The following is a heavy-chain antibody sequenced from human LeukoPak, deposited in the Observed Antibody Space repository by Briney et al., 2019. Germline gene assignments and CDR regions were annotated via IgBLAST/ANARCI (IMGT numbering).Heavy chain of an antibody. CDR1: GFTFSSYG. J-gene: IGHJ4*02. CDR2: ISYDGSNK. CDR3: ARGGIAAALSRPYYFDY. Sequence: PGGSLRLSCAASGFTFSSYGMHWVRQAPGKGLEWVAVISYDGSNKYYADSVKGRFTISRDNSKNTLYLQMNSLRAEDTAVYYCARGGIAAALSRPYYFDYWGQGTLVTVSS. V-gene: IGHV3-30*03. D-gene: IGHD6-13*01.